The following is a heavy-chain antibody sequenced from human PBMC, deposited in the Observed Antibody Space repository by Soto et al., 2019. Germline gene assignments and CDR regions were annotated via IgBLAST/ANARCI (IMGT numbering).Heavy chain of an antibody. J-gene: IGHJ6*02. V-gene: IGHV2-5*02. Sequence: QITLKESGPTLVKPTQTLTLTCTFSGFSLSTSGVGVGWIRQPPGKALEWLALIYWDDDKRYSPSLKSRLTITKDTSKNQVVLTMTNIDPVDTATYYCAHSRCGGDCLQSYSSHYYYGMDVWGQGTTVTVSS. CDR1: GFSLSTSGVG. D-gene: IGHD2-21*02. CDR3: AHSRCGGDCLQSYSSHYYYGMDV. CDR2: IYWDDDK.